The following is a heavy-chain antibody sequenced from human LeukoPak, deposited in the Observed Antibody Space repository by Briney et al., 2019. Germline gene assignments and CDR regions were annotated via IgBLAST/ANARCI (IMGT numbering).Heavy chain of an antibody. Sequence: GASVKVSCKASGYTFTSYDINWVRQATGQGLEWMGWMNPNSGNTGYAQKFQGRVTMTRNTSISTAYMELSSLRSEDTAVYYCARRPVTSETRLYWYFDLWGRGTLVTVSS. CDR2: MNPNSGNT. CDR3: ARRPVTSETRLYWYFDL. D-gene: IGHD4-17*01. CDR1: GYTFTSYD. J-gene: IGHJ2*01. V-gene: IGHV1-8*01.